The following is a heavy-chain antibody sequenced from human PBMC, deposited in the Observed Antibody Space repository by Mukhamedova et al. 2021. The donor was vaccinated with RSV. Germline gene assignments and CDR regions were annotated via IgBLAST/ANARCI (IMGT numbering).Heavy chain of an antibody. CDR3: SAPVLVVDF. D-gene: IGHD2-8*02. CDR2: IRTKSYGGTT. J-gene: IGHJ4*02. Sequence: EWVGIIRTKSYGGTTEYAASLKDRFTISRDDSRSIAYLQVNSLKIEDTAVYFCSAPVLVVDFWGQGTLVTVSS. V-gene: IGHV3-49*02.